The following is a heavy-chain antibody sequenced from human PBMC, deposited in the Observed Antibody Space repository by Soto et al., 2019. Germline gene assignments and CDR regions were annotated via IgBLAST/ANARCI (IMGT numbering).Heavy chain of an antibody. CDR3: SNENYGDYGY. Sequence: QVQLVQSGAEVKKPGASVKVSCKASGYTFTTYGISWVRQAPGQGLEWMGWISTYNANTNYAQKLQGRVTMTTDTATSTAYMELMSLRSDDTAVSYCSNENYGDYGYWGQGTLVTVSS. V-gene: IGHV1-18*01. CDR2: ISTYNANT. J-gene: IGHJ4*02. D-gene: IGHD4-17*01. CDR1: GYTFTTYG.